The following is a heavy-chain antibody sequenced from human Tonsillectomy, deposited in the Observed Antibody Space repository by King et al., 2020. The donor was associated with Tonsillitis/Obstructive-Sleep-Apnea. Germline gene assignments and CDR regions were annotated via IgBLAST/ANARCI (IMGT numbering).Heavy chain of an antibody. CDR2: FDPEDGET. CDR3: AIDLSPTYDYDSSGSRTAFDI. Sequence: QLVQSGAEVKNPGASVKVSCQVSGYNIIELSMHWVRQAPGKGLEWMGGFDPEDGETIYAQKFQGRVTMTEDTSTDIAYMELSSLRSEDTAVYYCAIDLSPTYDYDSSGSRTAFDIWGQGTMVTVSS. D-gene: IGHD3-22*01. J-gene: IGHJ3*02. CDR1: GYNIIELS. V-gene: IGHV1-24*01.